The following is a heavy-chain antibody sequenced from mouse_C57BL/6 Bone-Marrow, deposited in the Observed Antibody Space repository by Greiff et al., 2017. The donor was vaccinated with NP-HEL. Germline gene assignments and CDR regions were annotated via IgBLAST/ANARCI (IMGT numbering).Heavy chain of an antibody. Sequence: GGGLVQPKGSLKLSCAASGFSFNTYAMNWVRQAPGKGLEWVARIRSKSNNYATYYADSVKDRFTISRDDSESMLYLQMNNLKTEDTAMYYCVRQGGNYFYYAMDYWGQGTSVTVSS. J-gene: IGHJ4*01. D-gene: IGHD2-1*01. CDR1: GFSFNTYA. V-gene: IGHV10-1*01. CDR3: VRQGGNYFYYAMDY. CDR2: IRSKSNNYAT.